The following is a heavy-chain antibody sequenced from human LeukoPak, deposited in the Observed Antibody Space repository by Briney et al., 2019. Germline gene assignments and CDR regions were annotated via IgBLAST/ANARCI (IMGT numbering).Heavy chain of an antibody. D-gene: IGHD3-9*01. CDR1: GFTFSSYA. CDR3: AKDLDYDILTGLDY. Sequence: TGGSLRLSCAASGFTFSSYAMSWVRQAPGKGLEWDSAISGSGGSTYYADSVKGRFTISRDNSKNTLYLQMNSLRAGDTAVYYCAKDLDYDILTGLDYWGQGTLVTVSS. V-gene: IGHV3-23*01. CDR2: ISGSGGST. J-gene: IGHJ4*02.